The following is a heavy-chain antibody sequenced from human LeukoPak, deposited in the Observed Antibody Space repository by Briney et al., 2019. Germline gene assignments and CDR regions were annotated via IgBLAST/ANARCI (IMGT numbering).Heavy chain of an antibody. CDR2: IYYSGST. CDR1: GGSISSYY. CDR3: ARADSSGYYSKYYFDY. V-gene: IGHV4-59*01. Sequence: SETLSLTCTVYGGSISSYYWSWLRQPPGKGLEWIGYIYYSGSTNYNPSLKSRVTISVDTSKNQFSLKLSPVTAADTAVYYCARADSSGYYSKYYFDYWGQGTLVTVSS. D-gene: IGHD3-22*01. J-gene: IGHJ4*02.